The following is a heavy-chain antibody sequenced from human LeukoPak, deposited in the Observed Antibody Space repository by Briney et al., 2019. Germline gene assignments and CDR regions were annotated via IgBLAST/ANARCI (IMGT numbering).Heavy chain of an antibody. V-gene: IGHV5-51*01. CDR3: ARRGHYYDLDY. D-gene: IGHD3-22*01. CDR1: GYTFTSYW. Sequence: GESLTISCKGSGYTFTSYWIGWVRQMPGKGLEWMGSIYPADSDTRYSPSFQGQVTISADKSISTAYLQWSSLKVADTAVYYCARRGHYYDLDYWGQGTLVTVSS. CDR2: IYPADSDT. J-gene: IGHJ4*02.